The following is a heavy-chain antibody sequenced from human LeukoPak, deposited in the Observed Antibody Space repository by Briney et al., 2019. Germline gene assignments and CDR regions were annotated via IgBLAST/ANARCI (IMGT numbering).Heavy chain of an antibody. CDR1: GFTFSSYS. CDR2: ISSSSSYI. Sequence: GGSLRLSCAASGFTFSSYSMNWVRQAPGKGLEWVSSISSSSSYIYYADSVKGRFTISRDNAKNSLYLRMNSLRAEDTAVYYCARDIRSRYYQAPCDYWGQGTLVTVSS. D-gene: IGHD1-26*01. V-gene: IGHV3-21*01. J-gene: IGHJ4*02. CDR3: ARDIRSRYYQAPCDY.